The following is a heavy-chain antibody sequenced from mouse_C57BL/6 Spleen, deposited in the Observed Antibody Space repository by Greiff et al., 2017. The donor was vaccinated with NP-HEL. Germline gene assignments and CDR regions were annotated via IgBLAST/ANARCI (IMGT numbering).Heavy chain of an antibody. CDR1: GYTFTSYW. J-gene: IGHJ2*01. V-gene: IGHV1-59*01. Sequence: QVQLQQPGAELVRPGTSVKLSCKASGYTFTSYWMHWVKQRPGQGLEWIGVIDPSDSYTNYNQKFKGKATLTVDTSSSTAYMQLSSLTSKDSAVYYCARRGTGYYFDYWGQGTTLTVSS. D-gene: IGHD2-2*01. CDR3: ARRGTGYYFDY. CDR2: IDPSDSYT.